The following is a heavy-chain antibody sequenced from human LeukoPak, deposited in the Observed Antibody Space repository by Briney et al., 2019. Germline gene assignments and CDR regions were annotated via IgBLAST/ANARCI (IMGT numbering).Heavy chain of an antibody. J-gene: IGHJ3*02. D-gene: IGHD2-2*02. CDR3: ARRDIVVVPASILGAFDI. CDR2: IKQDGSEK. V-gene: IGHV3-7*03. Sequence: GGSLRLSCAASGFTFSSYWMSWVRQAPGKGLEWVANIKQDGSEKYYVDSVKGRFTISRDNAKKSLYLQMNSLRAEDTALYYCARRDIVVVPASILGAFDIWGQGTMVTVSS. CDR1: GFTFSSYW.